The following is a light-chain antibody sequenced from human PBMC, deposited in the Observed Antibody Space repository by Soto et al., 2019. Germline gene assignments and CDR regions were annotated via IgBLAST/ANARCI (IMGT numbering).Light chain of an antibody. CDR3: QTWGTGIPNVL. Sequence: QPVLTQSPSASASLGASVKLTCTLSSGHSSYAIAWHRQQPEKGPRYLMKLNSDGSHSKGDGIPDRFSGSSSGAERYLTISSLQSEDEADYYCQTWGTGIPNVLFGGGTKLTVL. CDR1: SGHSSYA. J-gene: IGLJ2*01. V-gene: IGLV4-69*01. CDR2: LNSDGSH.